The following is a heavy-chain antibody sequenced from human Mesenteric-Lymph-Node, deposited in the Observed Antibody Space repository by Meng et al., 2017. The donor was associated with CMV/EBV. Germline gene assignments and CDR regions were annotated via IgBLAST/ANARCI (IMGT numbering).Heavy chain of an antibody. D-gene: IGHD3-10*01. CDR2: IYYSGST. CDR1: GGSISSGDYY. V-gene: IGHV4-30-4*08. CDR3: AREGSGSWFGAATFDY. Sequence: HVQLQGSGPSVVKPSQTLSLTCTVSGGSISSGDYYWSWIRQPPGKGLEWIGYIYYSGSTYYNPSLKSRVTISVDTSKNQFSLKLSSVTAADTAVYYCAREGSGSWFGAATFDYWGQGTLVTVSS. J-gene: IGHJ4*02.